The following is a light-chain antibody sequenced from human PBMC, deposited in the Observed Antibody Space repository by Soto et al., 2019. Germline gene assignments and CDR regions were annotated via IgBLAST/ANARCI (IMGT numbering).Light chain of an antibody. J-gene: IGLJ2*01. CDR3: GTWDSSLSAGEVV. Sequence: QSVLTQPPSVSAAPGQKVTISCSGSSSNIGKNYVSWYQQLPGTAPKLLIYDNNKRPSGIPDRFSGSKSGTSATLGITGLQTGDEADYYCGTWDSSLSAGEVVFGGGTKLTVL. CDR2: DNN. V-gene: IGLV1-51*01. CDR1: SSNIGKNY.